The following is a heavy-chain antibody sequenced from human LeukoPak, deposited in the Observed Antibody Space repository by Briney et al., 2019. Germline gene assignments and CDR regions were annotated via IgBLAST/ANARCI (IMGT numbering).Heavy chain of an antibody. CDR3: ARKVPNDSSGYYYRGQFDP. Sequence: SVKVSCNASGYTFTSYGISWVRQAPGQGLEWMGVIIPIFGTANYAQKFQGRVTITADKSTSTAYMELSSLRSEDTAVYYCARKVPNDSSGYYYRGQFDPWGQGTLVTVSS. D-gene: IGHD3-22*01. J-gene: IGHJ5*02. V-gene: IGHV1-69*06. CDR1: GYTFTSYG. CDR2: IIPIFGTA.